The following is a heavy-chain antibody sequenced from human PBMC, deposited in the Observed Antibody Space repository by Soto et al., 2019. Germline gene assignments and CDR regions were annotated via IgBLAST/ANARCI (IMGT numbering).Heavy chain of an antibody. CDR2: IYYNGSS. J-gene: IGHJ4*02. V-gene: IGHV4-61*01. Sequence: SETLSLTCTVSGGSVSSHSFYWSWIRQPPGKGLEWIGYIYYNGSSNHNPSLKSRVTISVDTSKNQFSLKLSSVTAADTAVYYCARSPYYYDSGGYYYVRYWGQGTPVTVSS. D-gene: IGHD3-22*01. CDR1: GGSVSSHSFY. CDR3: ARSPYYYDSGGYYYVRY.